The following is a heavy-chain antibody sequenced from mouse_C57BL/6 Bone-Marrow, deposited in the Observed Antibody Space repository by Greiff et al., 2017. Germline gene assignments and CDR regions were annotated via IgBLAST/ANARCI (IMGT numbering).Heavy chain of an antibody. D-gene: IGHD1-1*01. V-gene: IGHV1-19*01. CDR2: INPYNGGT. J-gene: IGHJ2*01. Sequence: VQLQQSGPVLVKPGASVKMSCKASGYTFTDYYMNWVKQSHGKSLEWIGVINPYNGGTSYNQKFKGKATLTVDKSSSTAYMELNSLTSEDSAVYYCARPFITTVVDYWGQGTTLTVSS. CDR1: GYTFTDYY. CDR3: ARPFITTVVDY.